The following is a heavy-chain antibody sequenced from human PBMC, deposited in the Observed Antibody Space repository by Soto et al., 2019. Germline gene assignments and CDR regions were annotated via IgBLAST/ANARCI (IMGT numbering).Heavy chain of an antibody. J-gene: IGHJ6*02. Sequence: EVQLVKSGGGLVQPGGSLRLSCAASGFTFSNYWIQWVRQAPGKGLVWVSRIKSDGSSTNYADSVKGRFTSSRDNAKNTLYLQLNSLRVEDTAVYYCARGNNGMDVWGQGTTVTVSS. CDR2: IKSDGSST. CDR1: GFTFSNYW. CDR3: ARGNNGMDV. V-gene: IGHV3-74*01.